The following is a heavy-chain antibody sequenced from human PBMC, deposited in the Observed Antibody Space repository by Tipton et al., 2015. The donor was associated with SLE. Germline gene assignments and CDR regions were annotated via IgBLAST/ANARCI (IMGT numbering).Heavy chain of an antibody. CDR1: GFTFSSYS. Sequence: SLRLSCAASGFTFSSYSMNWVRQAPGKGLEWVSSISNSTSYIHYADSVKGRFTISRDNSKNSLFLQMNSLRAEDAAVYYCARHLYSTYDFFASWGQGTLVPVPP. V-gene: IGHV3-21*03. D-gene: IGHD4-11*01. CDR2: ISNSTSYI. J-gene: IGHJ4*02. CDR3: ARHLYSTYDFFAS.